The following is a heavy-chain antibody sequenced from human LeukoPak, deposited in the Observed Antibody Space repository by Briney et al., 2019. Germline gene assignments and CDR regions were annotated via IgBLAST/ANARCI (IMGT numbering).Heavy chain of an antibody. V-gene: IGHV4-34*01. CDR2: ISHSGST. J-gene: IGHJ6*03. CDR1: GESFSGYY. Sequence: SETLSLTRAVYGESFSGYYWTWIRQPPGKGLEWIGEISHSGSTNYNPSLKSRVTISVDTSKNQFSLKLTSVTAADTAVYYCARPGRCSATTCSGYMDVWGKGTAVIVSS. D-gene: IGHD2-2*01. CDR3: ARPGRCSATTCSGYMDV.